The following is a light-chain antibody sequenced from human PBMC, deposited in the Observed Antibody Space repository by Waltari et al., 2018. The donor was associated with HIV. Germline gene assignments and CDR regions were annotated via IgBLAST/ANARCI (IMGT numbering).Light chain of an antibody. Sequence: QSALTQPRSVSGSPGQSVPISCTGTRTAVGVYDYVSCYQTHPYNAPKLIIYDVSKRPSGVPDRFSGSKYGNTASLTISGLQAEDEADYYCCSYAGSSSFAMIFGGGTKLTVL. CDR1: RTAVGVYDY. CDR2: DVS. V-gene: IGLV2-11*01. CDR3: CSYAGSSSFAMI. J-gene: IGLJ2*01.